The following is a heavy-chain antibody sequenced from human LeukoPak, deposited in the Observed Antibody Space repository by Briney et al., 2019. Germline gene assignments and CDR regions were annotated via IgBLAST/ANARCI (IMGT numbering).Heavy chain of an antibody. V-gene: IGHV4-59*01. CDR3: ARDIDGGNYWYFDV. D-gene: IGHD4-23*01. J-gene: IGHJ2*01. CDR2: VSYSGST. Sequence: PSETLSLTCTVSGASISGYYWSWIRQPPEKRLEWIGYVSYSGSTKYIPSLRSRLTLSVDTSKNQISLKLSSVTAADTAVYYCARDIDGGNYWYFDVWGRGTLVTVSS. CDR1: GASISGYY.